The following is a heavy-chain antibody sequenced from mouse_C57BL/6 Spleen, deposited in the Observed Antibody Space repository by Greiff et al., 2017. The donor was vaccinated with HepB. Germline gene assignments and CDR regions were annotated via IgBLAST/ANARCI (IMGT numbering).Heavy chain of an antibody. J-gene: IGHJ2*01. CDR3: ARRGVTTGVFDY. CDR2: ISSGSSTI. Sequence: EVMLVASGGGLVKPGGSLKLSCAASGFTFSDYGMHWVRQAPEKGLEWVAYISSGSSTIYYADTVKGRFTISRDNAKNTLFLQMTSLRSEDTAIYYCARRGVTTGVFDYWGQGTTLTVSS. D-gene: IGHD2-2*01. V-gene: IGHV5-17*01. CDR1: GFTFSDYG.